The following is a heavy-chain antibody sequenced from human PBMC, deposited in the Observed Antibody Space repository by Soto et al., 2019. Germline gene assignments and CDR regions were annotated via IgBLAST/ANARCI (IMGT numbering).Heavy chain of an antibody. D-gene: IGHD1-26*01. Sequence: SETLSLTCTVSGGSISSSSYYWGWIRQPPGKGLEWIGSIYYSGSTYYNPSLKSRVTISVDTSKNQFSLKLSSVTAADTAVYYCARQGGHAYYFDYWGQGTLVTVSS. CDR2: IYYSGST. V-gene: IGHV4-39*01. CDR1: GGSISSSSYY. CDR3: ARQGGHAYYFDY. J-gene: IGHJ4*02.